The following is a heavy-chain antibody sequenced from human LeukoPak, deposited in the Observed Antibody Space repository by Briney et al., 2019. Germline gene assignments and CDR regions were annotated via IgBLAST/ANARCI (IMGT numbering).Heavy chain of an antibody. Sequence: PSETLSLTCTVSGGSISSYYWSWIRQPPGKGLEWIGYIYYSGSTNYNPSLKSRVTISVDTSKNQFSLRLSSVTAADTAVYYCARGVGGGWHFGLKTEDAFDIWGQGTMVTVSS. D-gene: IGHD2-15*01. CDR2: IYYSGST. J-gene: IGHJ3*02. CDR3: ARGVGGGWHFGLKTEDAFDI. V-gene: IGHV4-59*01. CDR1: GGSISSYY.